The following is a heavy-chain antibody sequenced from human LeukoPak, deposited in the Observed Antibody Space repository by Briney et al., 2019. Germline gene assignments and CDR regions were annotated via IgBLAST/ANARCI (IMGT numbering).Heavy chain of an antibody. V-gene: IGHV4-59*01. Sequence: SETLSLTCTVSGGSISSYYWSWIRQPPGKGLEWIGYIYDSGSTNYNPSLKSRVTISVDTSKNQFSLRLSSVTAADTAVYYCARRYCSGGSCYSSFDDWGQGTLVTVSS. CDR3: ARRYCSGGSCYSSFDD. CDR1: GGSISSYY. D-gene: IGHD2-15*01. J-gene: IGHJ4*02. CDR2: IYDSGST.